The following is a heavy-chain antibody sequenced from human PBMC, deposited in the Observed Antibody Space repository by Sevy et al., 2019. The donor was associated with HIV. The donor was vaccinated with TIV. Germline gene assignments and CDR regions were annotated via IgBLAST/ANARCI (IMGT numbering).Heavy chain of an antibody. CDR2: ITSSSYYI. D-gene: IGHD1-1*01. J-gene: IGHJ3*01. V-gene: IGHV3-21*01. CDR1: GFTFSHYS. Sequence: GGSLRLSCAASGFTFSHYSMNWVRQAPGKGLEWVSSITSSSYYIYYADSMKGRFTISRDNAKNSLYLQMNSLRAKDTAVYYCAAERTEGGGAIDFWGQGTMVTVSS. CDR3: AAERTEGGGAIDF.